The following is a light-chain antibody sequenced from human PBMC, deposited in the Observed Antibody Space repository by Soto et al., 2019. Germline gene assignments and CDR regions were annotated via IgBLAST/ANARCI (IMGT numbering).Light chain of an antibody. Sequence: QSALTQPPSASGSPGQSVTISCTGTSSDVGGYNYVSWYQQHPGKAPKLMISEVSKRPSGVPDRFSGSKSGNTASLTVSGLQVEDEDDYYCSSYAGSNREVFGGGTKLTVL. CDR2: EVS. V-gene: IGLV2-8*01. CDR3: SSYAGSNREV. J-gene: IGLJ3*02. CDR1: SSDVGGYNY.